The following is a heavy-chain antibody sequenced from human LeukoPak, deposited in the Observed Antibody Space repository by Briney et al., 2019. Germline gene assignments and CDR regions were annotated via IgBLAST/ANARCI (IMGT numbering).Heavy chain of an antibody. J-gene: IGHJ4*02. CDR2: ITNTPNYI. V-gene: IGHV3-21*01. Sequence: GGSLSLSCAASGFILNTYTITWVRQAPGKGLEWVSSITNTPNYIYYADSVKGRFTISRDNANNSLYLQMDSLRAEDTAVYYCWRDSPYDTSIWGQGTLVTVSS. D-gene: IGHD3-16*01. CDR1: GFILNTYT. CDR3: WRDSPYDTSI.